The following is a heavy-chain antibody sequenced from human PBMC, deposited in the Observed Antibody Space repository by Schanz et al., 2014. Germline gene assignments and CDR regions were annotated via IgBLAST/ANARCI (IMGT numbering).Heavy chain of an antibody. CDR2: ISGSGGST. CDR1: GFNFNNFA. Sequence: EAQLLESGGGLVQPGGSLRLSCAASGFNFNNFAMTWVRQAPGKGLEWVIVISGSGGSTYYADSVRGRFNISRDNSKKALYLQMNSLRGEGAAVYYCANNWNLDYWGQGTPXTVSS. J-gene: IGHJ4*02. D-gene: IGHD1-20*01. CDR3: ANNWNLDY. V-gene: IGHV3-23*01.